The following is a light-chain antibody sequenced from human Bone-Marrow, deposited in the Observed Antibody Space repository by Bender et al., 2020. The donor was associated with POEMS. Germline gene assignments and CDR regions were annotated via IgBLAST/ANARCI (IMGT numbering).Light chain of an antibody. V-gene: IGLV3-10*01. J-gene: IGLJ2*01. CDR2: EDS. Sequence: SYELTQPPSVSVSPGQTARITCSGDALPRKYAYWYQQKPGQAPVLVIYEDSERRSGVPERFSGCRSGTVAPLAISGAQVGDEADYYCYSTDSSGGRGVFGGGSKLTVL. CDR1: ALPRKY. CDR3: YSTDSSGGRGV.